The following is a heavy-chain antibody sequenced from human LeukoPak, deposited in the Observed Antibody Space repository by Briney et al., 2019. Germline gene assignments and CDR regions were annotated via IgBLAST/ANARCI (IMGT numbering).Heavy chain of an antibody. CDR3: ARDRYGSGSYFPGDAFDI. CDR1: GFTFDDYT. D-gene: IGHD3-10*01. V-gene: IGHV3-43*01. CDR2: ISWDGGST. J-gene: IGHJ3*02. Sequence: GGSLRLSCAASGFTFDDYTMHWVRQAPGKGLEWVSLISWDGGSTYYADSVKGRFTISRDNSKNSLYLQMNSLRTEDTALYYCARDRYGSGSYFPGDAFDIWGQGTMVTASS.